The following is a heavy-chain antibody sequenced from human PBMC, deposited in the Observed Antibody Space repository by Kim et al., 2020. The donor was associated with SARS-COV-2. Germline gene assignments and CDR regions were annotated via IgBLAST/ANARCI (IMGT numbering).Heavy chain of an antibody. CDR3: VTTTVTTTS. V-gene: IGHV3-21*01. D-gene: IGHD4-17*01. CDR2: SYI. J-gene: IGHJ5*02. Sequence: SYIYYEDSVKGRFTISRDNAKNALYLQMNSRRAEDTAVYYCVTTTVTTTSWGQGTLVTVSS.